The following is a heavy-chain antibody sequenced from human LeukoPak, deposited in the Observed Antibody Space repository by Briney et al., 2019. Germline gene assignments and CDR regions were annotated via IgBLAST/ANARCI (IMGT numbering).Heavy chain of an antibody. CDR2: INPNSGGT. J-gene: IGHJ4*02. V-gene: IGHV1-2*02. D-gene: IGHD3-22*01. CDR3: ARGPYYDSSGYYANFDY. CDR1: GYTFTGYY. Sequence: VSVKVSCKASGYTFTGYYMHWVRQAPGQGLEWMGWINPNSGGTNYAQKFQGRVTMTRDTSISTAYMELSRLRSDDTAVYYCARGPYYDSSGYYANFDYWGQGTLVTVSS.